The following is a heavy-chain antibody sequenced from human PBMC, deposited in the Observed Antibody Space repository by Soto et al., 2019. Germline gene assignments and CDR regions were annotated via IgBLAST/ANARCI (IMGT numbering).Heavy chain of an antibody. J-gene: IGHJ4*02. CDR3: ARRGRFGNWQFDY. CDR2: MYNEGNT. CDR1: GVGCSSSCC. Sequence: SDTLSLTCNLSGVGCSSSCCWSWIRPSPGKGLEWIGYMYNEGNTKYNPSLNSRVTISVDTSKNQVSLNLGSVTAADTAFYYCARRGRFGNWQFDYWGQGKLVNVSS. D-gene: IGHD1-1*01. V-gene: IGHV4-59*01.